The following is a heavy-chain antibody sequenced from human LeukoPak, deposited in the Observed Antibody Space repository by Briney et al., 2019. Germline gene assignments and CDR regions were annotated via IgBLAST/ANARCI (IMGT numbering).Heavy chain of an antibody. CDR2: ITHSGST. J-gene: IGHJ4*02. CDR1: GGSFSGKY. CDR3: ARDLMT. Sequence: SETLSLTCAVYGGSFSGKYWTWIRQPPGKGLEWIGEITHSGSTYYNPSLKSRVTISVDTSKNQFSLKLNSVTAADTAVCYCARDLMTWGQGTLVTVSS. V-gene: IGHV4-34*01.